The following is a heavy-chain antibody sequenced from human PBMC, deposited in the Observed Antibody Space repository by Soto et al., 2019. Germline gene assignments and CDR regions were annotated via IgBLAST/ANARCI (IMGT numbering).Heavy chain of an antibody. CDR3: ARDVPLNYYDGTYSYYAMDV. D-gene: IGHD3-16*01. CDR1: GGSFSSFA. J-gene: IGHJ6*02. V-gene: IGHV1-69*13. Sequence: SVKVSCKASGGSFSSFAFSWVRQAPGQGLEWMGGIIPIFGTANYAQKFQGRVTITADESTSTAYMELSSLRPEDTAVYYCARDVPLNYYDGTYSYYAMDVWGQGTTVTAP. CDR2: IIPIFGTA.